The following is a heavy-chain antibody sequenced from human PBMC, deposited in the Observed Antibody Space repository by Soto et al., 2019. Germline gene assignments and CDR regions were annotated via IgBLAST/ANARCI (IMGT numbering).Heavy chain of an antibody. V-gene: IGHV4-34*02. D-gene: IGHD3-3*01. J-gene: IGHJ5*02. Sequence: QVHLQQWGAGLLKPSETLSLTCAVYGGSVNGYYCNWIRQPPGKGLAWIGEINHTGGTHYNPSLKSRVTMSVDTFKNQLSLRLSSVTAADTAIYYCATRITVFGLLIPPFDPWGQGTQVTVSS. CDR3: ATRITVFGLLIPPFDP. CDR2: INHTGGT. CDR1: GGSVNGYY.